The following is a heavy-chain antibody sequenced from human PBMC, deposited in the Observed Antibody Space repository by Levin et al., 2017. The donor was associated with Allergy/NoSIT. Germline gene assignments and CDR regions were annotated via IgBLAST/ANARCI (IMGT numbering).Heavy chain of an antibody. CDR3: AGDPPTYQLLENPPKDFDYGLDV. J-gene: IGHJ6*02. D-gene: IGHD2-2*01. CDR2: IDPFSGDT. V-gene: IGHV1-2*02. CDR1: GYTFTGYY. Sequence: ASVKVSCKASGYTFTGYYVHWVRQAPGQGLEWMGWIDPFSGDTNYAQKFQGKVTMTRDTMNTAYLELSRLRSADTAVYYCAGDPPTYQLLENPPKDFDYGLDVWGQGTTVIVSS.